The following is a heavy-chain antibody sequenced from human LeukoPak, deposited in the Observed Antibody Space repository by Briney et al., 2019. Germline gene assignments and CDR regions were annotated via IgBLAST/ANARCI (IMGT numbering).Heavy chain of an antibody. Sequence: GGSLRLSCAASGFTFSSYWMSWVRRAPGKGLEWVANIKQDGSEKYYVDSVKGRFTISGDNAKSSLYLQMNSLRAEDTAVYYCARDLRFYDYWGQGTLVTVSS. J-gene: IGHJ4*02. CDR3: ARDLRFYDY. V-gene: IGHV3-7*01. D-gene: IGHD3-3*01. CDR1: GFTFSSYW. CDR2: IKQDGSEK.